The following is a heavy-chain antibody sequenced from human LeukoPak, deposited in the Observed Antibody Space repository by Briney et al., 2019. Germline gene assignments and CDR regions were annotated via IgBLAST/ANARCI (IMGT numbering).Heavy chain of an antibody. Sequence: SETLSLTCTVSGGSISSSSYYWGWIRQPPGKGLEWIGSIYYSGSTYYNPSLKSRVTISVDTSKNQFSLKLSSVTAADTAVYYCARSDYYDSSGYLYGMDVWGQGTTVTVSS. CDR3: ARSDYYDSSGYLYGMDV. J-gene: IGHJ6*02. D-gene: IGHD3-22*01. CDR1: GGSISSSSYY. V-gene: IGHV4-39*07. CDR2: IYYSGST.